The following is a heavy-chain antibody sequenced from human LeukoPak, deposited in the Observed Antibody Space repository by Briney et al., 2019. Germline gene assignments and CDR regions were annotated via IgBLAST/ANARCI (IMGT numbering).Heavy chain of an antibody. V-gene: IGHV1-69*05. CDR3: ARGLKYSSSRYGDY. J-gene: IGHJ4*02. Sequence: SVKVSCKASGGTFSSYAISWVRQAPGQGLEWMGGIIPIFGTANYAQKFQGRVTITTDESTSTVYMELSSLRSEDTAVYYCARGLKYSSSRYGDYWGQGTLVTVSS. CDR1: GGTFSSYA. D-gene: IGHD6-13*01. CDR2: IIPIFGTA.